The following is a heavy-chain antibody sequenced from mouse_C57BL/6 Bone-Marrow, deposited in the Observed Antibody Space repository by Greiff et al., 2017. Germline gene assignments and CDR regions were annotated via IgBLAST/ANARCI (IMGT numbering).Heavy chain of an antibody. CDR3: ATDSSGYVKAMDY. D-gene: IGHD3-2*02. Sequence: QVQLQQSGPELVKPGASVKISCKASGYAFSSSWMNWVKQRPGQGLEWIGRIYPGDGDTNYNGKFKGKATLTADKSSSTAYMQLSSLTSEDSAVYFSATDSSGYVKAMDYWGQGTSVTVSS. CDR1: GYAFSSSW. CDR2: IYPGDGDT. V-gene: IGHV1-82*01. J-gene: IGHJ4*01.